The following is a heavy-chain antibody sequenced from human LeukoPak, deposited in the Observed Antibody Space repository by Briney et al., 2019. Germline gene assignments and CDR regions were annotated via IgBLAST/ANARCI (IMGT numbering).Heavy chain of an antibody. J-gene: IGHJ4*02. V-gene: IGHV4-34*01. CDR2: INHSGST. CDR3: ARGGRWLRFSY. Sequence: SETLSLTCAVYGGSFSGYYWSWIRQPPGKGLEWIGEINHSGSTNYNPSLKSRVTISVDTSKNQFSLKLSSVTAADTAVYYCARGGRWLRFSYWGQGALVTVSS. CDR1: GGSFSGYY. D-gene: IGHD5-12*01.